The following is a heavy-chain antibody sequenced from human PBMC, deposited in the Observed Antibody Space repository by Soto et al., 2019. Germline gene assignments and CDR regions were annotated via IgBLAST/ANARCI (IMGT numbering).Heavy chain of an antibody. CDR2: ISAYNGNT. V-gene: IGHV1-18*04. Sequence: QVQLVQSGAKVKKPGASVKVSCKASGYTFTSYGISWVRQAPGQGLEWMGWISAYNGNTNYAQKLQGRVTMTTDTSTSTAYMELRSLRSDDTAVYYCARRDCSSTSCYRSHAFDIWGQGTMVTVSS. D-gene: IGHD2-2*02. CDR1: GYTFTSYG. J-gene: IGHJ3*02. CDR3: ARRDCSSTSCYRSHAFDI.